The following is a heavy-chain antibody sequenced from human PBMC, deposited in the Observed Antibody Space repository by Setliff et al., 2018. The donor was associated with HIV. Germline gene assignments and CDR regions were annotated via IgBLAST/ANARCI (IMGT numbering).Heavy chain of an antibody. J-gene: IGHJ3*01. CDR3: ARVPNWGSAPFAYDV. Sequence: SETLSLTCTVSGASISSGGYYWNWIRQLPGTGLEWIGYILDSGSTYYNPSLRGRLSMSIDTSANQFSVELTSVTAADTALYFCARVPNWGSAPFAYDVWGLGTMVTVSS. CDR1: GASISSGGYY. D-gene: IGHD7-27*01. CDR2: ILDSGST. V-gene: IGHV4-31*03.